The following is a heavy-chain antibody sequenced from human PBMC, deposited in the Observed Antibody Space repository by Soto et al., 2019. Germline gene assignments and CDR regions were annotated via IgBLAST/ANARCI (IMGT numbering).Heavy chain of an antibody. CDR3: AGDWNGDKYFDY. V-gene: IGHV3-30-3*01. CDR1: GFTFSRYA. D-gene: IGHD4-17*01. Sequence: PGGSLRLSCAASGFTFSRYAMHWVRQAPGKGLEWVAVISYDGSNKYYADSVKGRFTISRDNSKNTLYLQMNSLRAEDTAVYYCAGDWNGDKYFDYWDQGTLVTVSS. J-gene: IGHJ4*02. CDR2: ISYDGSNK.